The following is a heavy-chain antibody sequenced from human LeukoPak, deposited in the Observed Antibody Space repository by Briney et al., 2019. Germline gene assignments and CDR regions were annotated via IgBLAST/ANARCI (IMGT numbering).Heavy chain of an antibody. Sequence: GGSLRLSCAASGFTFSSYAMHWVRQAPGKGLEWVAVISHDGSNKYYADSVKGRFTISRDNSKNTLYLQMNSLRAEDTAVYYCAKDTYCGGDCSHWYFDLWGRGTLVTVSS. CDR2: ISHDGSNK. CDR1: GFTFSSYA. D-gene: IGHD2-21*02. J-gene: IGHJ2*01. CDR3: AKDTYCGGDCSHWYFDL. V-gene: IGHV3-30-3*01.